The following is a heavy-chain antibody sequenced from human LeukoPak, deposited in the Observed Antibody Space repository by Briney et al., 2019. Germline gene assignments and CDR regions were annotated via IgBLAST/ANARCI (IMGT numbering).Heavy chain of an antibody. Sequence: PGGSLSLSCALSGFSVRGYWMTWVREAPGKGLEWVANIKQDGREKNYVDSVKGRFTISRDNAENSLFLQMNSLRVEDTAVYYCAREWQGGIAAAGTRIEGYYWGQGTLVAVSS. D-gene: IGHD6-13*01. J-gene: IGHJ4*02. V-gene: IGHV3-7*01. CDR3: AREWQGGIAAAGTRIEGYY. CDR2: IKQDGREK. CDR1: GFSVRGYW.